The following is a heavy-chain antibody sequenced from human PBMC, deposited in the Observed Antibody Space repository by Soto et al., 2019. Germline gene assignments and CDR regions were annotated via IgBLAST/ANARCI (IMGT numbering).Heavy chain of an antibody. V-gene: IGHV3-30*18. D-gene: IGHD6-6*01. Sequence: QVQLVESGGGVVQPGTSLRLSCPASGFSFRTFGMHWVRQAPGKGLEWVAVIAYDGTKKYYGDSVKGRFTISRDNSENTLYLQMNSLRVEYTAVYYCAKDWRYSSSPYYYYGMDVWGQGTTVTVSS. CDR1: GFSFRTFG. J-gene: IGHJ6*02. CDR2: IAYDGTKK. CDR3: AKDWRYSSSPYYYYGMDV.